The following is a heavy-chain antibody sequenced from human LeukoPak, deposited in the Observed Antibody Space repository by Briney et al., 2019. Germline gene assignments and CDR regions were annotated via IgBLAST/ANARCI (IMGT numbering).Heavy chain of an antibody. CDR3: ARAPEGYYYYYYMDV. CDR1: GFTFSMYW. Sequence: GGSLRLSCAASGFTFSMYWMHWVRQAPGKGLEWVSGINWNGGSTGYADSVKGRFTISRDNAKNSLYLQMNSLRAEDTALYYCARAPEGYYYYYYMDVWGKGTTVTVSS. J-gene: IGHJ6*03. V-gene: IGHV3-20*04. D-gene: IGHD1-14*01. CDR2: INWNGGST.